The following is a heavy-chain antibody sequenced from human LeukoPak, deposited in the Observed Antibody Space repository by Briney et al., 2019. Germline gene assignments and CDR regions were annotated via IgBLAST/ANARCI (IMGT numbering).Heavy chain of an antibody. J-gene: IGHJ6*02. CDR1: GYTFTGYY. CDR3: AREGLLWFGELLSYYYYGMDV. D-gene: IGHD3-10*01. CDR2: INPNSGGT. Sequence: ASVKVSCKASGYTFTGYYMHWVRQAPGQGLEWMGWINPNSGGTNYAQKFQGRVTMTRDTSISTAYMELSRLRSDDTAVYYCAREGLLWFGELLSYYYYGMDVWGQGTTVTASS. V-gene: IGHV1-2*02.